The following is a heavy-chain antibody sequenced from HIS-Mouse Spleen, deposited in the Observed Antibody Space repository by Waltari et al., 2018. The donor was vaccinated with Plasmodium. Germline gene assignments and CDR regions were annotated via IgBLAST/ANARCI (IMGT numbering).Heavy chain of an antibody. CDR2: ISYDGSNK. D-gene: IGHD6-6*01. CDR1: GFTFSSYG. Sequence: QVQLVESGGGVVQPGRSLRLSCAASGFTFSSYGMHWVRQAPGKGLGWVEGISYDGSNKDYADSVKGRFTSSRDNSKNTLYLQMNSLRAEDTAVYYCAKILSYSSSPEDYWGQGTLVTVSS. J-gene: IGHJ4*02. CDR3: AKILSYSSSPEDY. V-gene: IGHV3-30*18.